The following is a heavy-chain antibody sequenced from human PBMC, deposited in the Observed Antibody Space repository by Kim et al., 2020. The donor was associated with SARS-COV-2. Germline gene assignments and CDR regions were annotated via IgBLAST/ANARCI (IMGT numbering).Heavy chain of an antibody. J-gene: IGHJ4*02. V-gene: IGHV3-74*01. CDR2: INGDGSTT. D-gene: IGHD1-1*01. CDR3: ARGVHKGRDGTIDY. CDR1: GFTFSNYW. Sequence: GGSLRLSCAASGFTFSNYWMHWVRRVPGTGLVWVSRINGDGSTTAYADSVKGRFTISRDNGRNTLHLQVNNLRAEDTAVYYCARGVHKGRDGTIDYWGQG.